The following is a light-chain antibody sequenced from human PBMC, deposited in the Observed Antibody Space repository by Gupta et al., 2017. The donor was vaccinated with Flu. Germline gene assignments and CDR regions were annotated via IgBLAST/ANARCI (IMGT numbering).Light chain of an antibody. CDR2: GAS. Sequence: EIVMTQSPATLSVSPGESATLSCRASQSVRSNLAWYQQKPGKAPRLLIYGASTRATGIPARFSGSGSGTEFTLTISSLQAEDFAVYYCQQYNNWLGTFGQGTKLEIK. J-gene: IGKJ2*01. V-gene: IGKV3-15*01. CDR3: QQYNNWLGT. CDR1: QSVRSN.